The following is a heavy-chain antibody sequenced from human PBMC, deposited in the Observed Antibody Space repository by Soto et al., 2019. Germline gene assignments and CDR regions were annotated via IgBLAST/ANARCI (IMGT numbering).Heavy chain of an antibody. V-gene: IGHV3-48*02. D-gene: IGHD6-19*01. CDR3: VRDVSGNLYLNWFDP. CDR2: ISSHSSTL. Sequence: PGGSLRLSCAASGFTFSSYSMNWVRQAPGKGLEWISYISSHSSTLYYADSVKGRFTISRDNAGGSLYLHMNSLRDEDTAVYYCVRDVSGNLYLNWFDPWGQGTLVTVS. CDR1: GFTFSSYS. J-gene: IGHJ5*02.